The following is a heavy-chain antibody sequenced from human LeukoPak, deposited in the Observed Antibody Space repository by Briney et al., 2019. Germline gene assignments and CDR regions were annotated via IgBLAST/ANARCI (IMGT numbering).Heavy chain of an antibody. CDR2: ISWDGGST. CDR3: AKAAFEVRLSGVVRHWFVYYYMDV. V-gene: IGHV3-43D*03. J-gene: IGHJ6*03. D-gene: IGHD7-27*01. Sequence: GGSLRLSCAASGFTFDDYAMHWVRQAPGKGLEWVSLISWDGGSTYYADSVKGRFTISRDNSKNSLYLQMNSLRAEDTALYYCAKAAFEVRLSGVVRHWFVYYYMDVWGKGTTVTVSS. CDR1: GFTFDDYA.